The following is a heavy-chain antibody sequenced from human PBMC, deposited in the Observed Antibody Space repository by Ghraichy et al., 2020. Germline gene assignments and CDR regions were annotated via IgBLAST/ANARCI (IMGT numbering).Heavy chain of an antibody. J-gene: IGHJ4*02. CDR2: IKQDGSEK. Sequence: GGSLRLSCAASGFTFSSYWMSWVRQAPGKGLEWVANIKQDGSEKYYVDSVKGRFTISRDNAKNSLYLQMNSLRAEDTAVYYCARDQTDDYGDLYYFDYWGQGTLVTVSS. V-gene: IGHV3-7*01. CDR1: GFTFSSYW. CDR3: ARDQTDDYGDLYYFDY. D-gene: IGHD4-17*01.